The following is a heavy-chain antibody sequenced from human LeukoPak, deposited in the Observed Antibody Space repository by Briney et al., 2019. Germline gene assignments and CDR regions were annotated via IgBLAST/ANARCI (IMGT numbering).Heavy chain of an antibody. CDR3: ARDPGSSSKNYNYGMDV. D-gene: IGHD6-6*01. J-gene: IGHJ6*02. Sequence: SETLSLTCTVSGGSISSYYWSWIRQPPGKGLGWIGYIYYSGSTNYNPSLKSRVTISVDTSKNQFSLKLSSVTAADTAVYYCARDPGSSSKNYNYGMDVWGQGTTVTVSS. V-gene: IGHV4-59*01. CDR2: IYYSGST. CDR1: GGSISSYY.